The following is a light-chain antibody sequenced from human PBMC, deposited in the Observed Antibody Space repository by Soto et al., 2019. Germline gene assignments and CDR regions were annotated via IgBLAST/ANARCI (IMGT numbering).Light chain of an antibody. CDR2: GAS. V-gene: IGKV3-20*01. CDR1: QSVSSSY. J-gene: IGKJ2*01. CDR3: QQYGSSPYT. Sequence: EIVLTQSPGTLSLSAGERVTLSCRASQSVSSSYLAWYQQKPGQAPRLLIYGASNRAAGVPDRFSGSESGTDFTLTINRLEPEDFAVYYCQQYGSSPYTFGQGTKVEIK.